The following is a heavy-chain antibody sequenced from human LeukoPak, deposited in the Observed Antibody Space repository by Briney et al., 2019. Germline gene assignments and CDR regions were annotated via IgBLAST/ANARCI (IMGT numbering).Heavy chain of an antibody. CDR3: ARDLGYCSGGSCYVD. V-gene: IGHV4-59*01. CDR1: GGSISSYY. CDR2: INYSGSN. D-gene: IGHD2-15*01. J-gene: IGHJ4*02. Sequence: SETLSLTCTVSGGSISSYYWSWIRQPPGKGLEWIGYINYSGSNNYNPSLKSRVTISVDTSKNQFSLKLSSVTAADTAVYYCARDLGYCSGGSCYVDWGQGTLVSVCS.